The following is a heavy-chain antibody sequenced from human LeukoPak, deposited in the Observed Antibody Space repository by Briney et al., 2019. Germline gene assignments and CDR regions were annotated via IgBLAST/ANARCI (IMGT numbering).Heavy chain of an antibody. CDR3: ARGYSGYFYY. CDR1: GFTFSSYW. Sequence: PGGSLRLSCAASGFTFSSYWMQCVRQALGKGLVWVSRIDGDGSSTNYADSVKGRFTISRDNAKNTLYLQMNSLRAEDTAVYYCARGYSGYFYYWGQGTLVTVSS. D-gene: IGHD5-12*01. V-gene: IGHV3-74*01. J-gene: IGHJ4*02. CDR2: IDGDGSST.